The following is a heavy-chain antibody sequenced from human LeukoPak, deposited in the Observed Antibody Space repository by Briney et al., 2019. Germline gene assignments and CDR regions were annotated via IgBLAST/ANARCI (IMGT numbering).Heavy chain of an antibody. V-gene: IGHV3-30*02. Sequence: GVSLRLSCTASGFTFSSYGMHWVRQAPGKGLEWVAFIRCDGSNKYYADSVKGRFTISRDNSKNTLYLQMNSLRAEDTDVYYCAKVRGGDFWSGYYTAYFDYWGQGTLVTVSS. CDR3: AKVRGGDFWSGYYTAYFDY. CDR2: IRCDGSNK. CDR1: GFTFSSYG. D-gene: IGHD3-3*01. J-gene: IGHJ4*02.